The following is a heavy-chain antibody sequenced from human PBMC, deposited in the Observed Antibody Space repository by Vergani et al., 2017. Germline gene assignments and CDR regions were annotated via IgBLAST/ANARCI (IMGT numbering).Heavy chain of an antibody. CDR3: ARGGLGSSGYYYHFDY. CDR1: GGSFSGYY. D-gene: IGHD3-22*01. V-gene: IGHV4-34*01. CDR2: INHSGST. J-gene: IGHJ4*02. Sequence: QVQLQQWGAGLLKPSETLSLTCAVYGGSFSGYYWSWIRQSPGKGLEWVGEINHSGSTNYNSSLKSRVTISVDTSKNQFSLKLSSVTAADTAVYYCARGGLGSSGYYYHFDYWGQGTLVTVSS.